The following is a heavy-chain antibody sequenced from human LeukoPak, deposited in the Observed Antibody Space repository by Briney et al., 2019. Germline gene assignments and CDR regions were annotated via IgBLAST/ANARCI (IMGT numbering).Heavy chain of an antibody. CDR3: ASRRGRYSYGRYYFDY. Sequence: PSETLSLTCAVYGGSFSGYYWSWIRQPPGKGLEWIGEINHSGSTNYNPSLKSRVTISVDTSRNQFSLKLSSVTAADTAVYYCASRRGRYSYGRYYFDYWGQGTLVTVSS. V-gene: IGHV4-34*01. J-gene: IGHJ4*02. CDR2: INHSGST. CDR1: GGSFSGYY. D-gene: IGHD5-18*01.